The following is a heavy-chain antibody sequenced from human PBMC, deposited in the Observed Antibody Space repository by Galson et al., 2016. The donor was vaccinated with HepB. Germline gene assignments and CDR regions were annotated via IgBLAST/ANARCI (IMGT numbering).Heavy chain of an antibody. Sequence: SLRLSCAASGFTFSISGVHWVRQVPGKGLEWVTFISYDGNKKYYADSVQGRFTISRDNSKNMFYLQMNSLRAEDTAMYFCARPTRGGGYSFLIEDWGQGTLVTVSS. CDR1: GFTFSISG. D-gene: IGHD1-26*01. CDR2: ISYDGNKK. V-gene: IGHV3-30*03. J-gene: IGHJ4*02. CDR3: ARPTRGGGYSFLIED.